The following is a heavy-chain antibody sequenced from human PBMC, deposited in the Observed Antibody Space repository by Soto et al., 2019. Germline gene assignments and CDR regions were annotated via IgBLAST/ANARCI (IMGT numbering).Heavy chain of an antibody. Sequence: PGESLKISCKGSGYSFTSYWISWVRQMPGKGLEWMGRIDPSDSYTNYSPSFQGHVTISADKSISTAYLQWSSLKASDTAMYYCARFGSRGYSYGYTYYYGMDVWGQGTTVTVSS. D-gene: IGHD5-18*01. CDR3: ARFGSRGYSYGYTYYYGMDV. CDR2: IDPSDSYT. J-gene: IGHJ6*02. V-gene: IGHV5-10-1*01. CDR1: GYSFTSYW.